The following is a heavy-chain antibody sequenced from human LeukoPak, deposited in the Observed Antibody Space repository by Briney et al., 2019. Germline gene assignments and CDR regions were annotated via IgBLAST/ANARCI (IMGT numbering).Heavy chain of an antibody. V-gene: IGHV1-58*01. Sequence: SVKVSCKASGFTFTSSAVQWVRQARGQRLEWIGWIAVGSGNTNYAQKFQERVTITRDMSTSTAYMELSSLRSEDTAVYYCAARGGVPAAAGNWYFDLWGRGTLVTVSS. CDR2: IAVGSGNT. CDR1: GFTFTSSA. J-gene: IGHJ2*01. D-gene: IGHD2-2*01. CDR3: AARGGVPAAAGNWYFDL.